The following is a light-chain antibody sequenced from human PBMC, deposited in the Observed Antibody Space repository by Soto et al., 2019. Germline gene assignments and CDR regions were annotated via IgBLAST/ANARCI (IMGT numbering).Light chain of an antibody. CDR2: ASS. CDR3: QQSKKWPPLS. V-gene: IGKV3-11*01. Sequence: EMVLTQSPATLSLSPGERASLDCRARETVDCLLAWYQHKPGHAPRLLIYASSKRATGIPTRFRVSGSGTDFTRTISGLESEDFAVYYCQQSKKWPPLSFGGATRGAFK. J-gene: IGKJ4*01. CDR1: ETVDCL.